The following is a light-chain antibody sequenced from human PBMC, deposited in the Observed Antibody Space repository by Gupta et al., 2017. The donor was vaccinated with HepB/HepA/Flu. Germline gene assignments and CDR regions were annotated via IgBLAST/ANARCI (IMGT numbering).Light chain of an antibody. J-gene: IGKJ5*01. CDR3: QQYDILPIT. Sequence: DIQMTQSPSSLSASVGDRVTITCQASQDITDHLNWYQQKPGKAPKLLIYDASHLETGVPSRFSGSGSGTDFTFTISSLQPEDIATYYCQQYDILPITFGQGTRLEIK. CDR1: QDITDH. CDR2: DAS. V-gene: IGKV1-33*01.